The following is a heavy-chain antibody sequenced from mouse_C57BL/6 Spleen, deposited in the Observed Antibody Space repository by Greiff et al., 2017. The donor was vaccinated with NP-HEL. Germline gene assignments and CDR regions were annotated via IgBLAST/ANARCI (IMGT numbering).Heavy chain of an antibody. Sequence: LVESGAELARPGASVKLSCKASGYTFTSYGISWVKQRTGQGLEWIGEIYPRSGNTYYNEKFKGKATLTADKSSSTAYMELRSLTSEDSAVYFCARSDSSGYGDYWGQGTTLTVSS. V-gene: IGHV1-81*01. CDR3: ARSDSSGYGDY. J-gene: IGHJ2*01. CDR2: IYPRSGNT. D-gene: IGHD3-2*02. CDR1: GYTFTSYG.